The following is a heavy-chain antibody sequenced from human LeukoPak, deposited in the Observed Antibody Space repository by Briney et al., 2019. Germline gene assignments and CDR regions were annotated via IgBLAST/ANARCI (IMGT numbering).Heavy chain of an antibody. CDR2: ISAYNGNT. D-gene: IGHD6-19*01. Sequence: ASVKVSCKASGYTFTSYGISWVRQSPGQGLEWMGWISAYNGNTNYAQKLQGRVTMTTDTSTSTAYMELRSLRSDDTAVYYCAREQPGDSSRWYGEGNWFDPWGQGTLVTVSS. CDR3: AREQPGDSSRWYGEGNWFDP. V-gene: IGHV1-18*01. J-gene: IGHJ5*02. CDR1: GYTFTSYG.